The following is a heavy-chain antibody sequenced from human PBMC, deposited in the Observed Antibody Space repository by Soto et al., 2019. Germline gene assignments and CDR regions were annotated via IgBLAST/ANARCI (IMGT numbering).Heavy chain of an antibody. D-gene: IGHD2-8*01. J-gene: IGHJ4*02. CDR1: GYTFTSYA. V-gene: IGHV1-3*01. CDR2: INAGNGNT. CDR3: AIKYWTIPSHGFDY. Sequence: ASVKVSCKASGYTFTSYAMHWVRQAPGQRLEWMGWINAGNGNTKYSQKFQGRVTITRDTSASTAYMELSSLRSEDTAVYYCAIKYWTIPSHGFDYWGQGTLVTVSS.